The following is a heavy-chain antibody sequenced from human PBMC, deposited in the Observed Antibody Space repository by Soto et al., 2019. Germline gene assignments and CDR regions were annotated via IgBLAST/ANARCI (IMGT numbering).Heavy chain of an antibody. J-gene: IGHJ6*02. D-gene: IGHD1-26*01. CDR3: ATLSGRVGATLSHYGMDV. CDR2: TIPIFGTA. V-gene: IGHV1-69*01. CDR1: GGPFSSCP. Sequence: QVQLVPSGAEVKKPGSSVTFSCKASGGPFSSCPISWVRRPPGQGLEWMGGTIPIFGTANYAQKFQGRVTITADESTSTAYMELSSLRSEDTAVYYGATLSGRVGATLSHYGMDVWGQGTTVTVSS.